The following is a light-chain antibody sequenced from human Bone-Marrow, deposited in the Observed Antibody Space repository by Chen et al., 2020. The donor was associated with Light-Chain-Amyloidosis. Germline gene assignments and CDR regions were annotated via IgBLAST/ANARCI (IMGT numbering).Light chain of an antibody. CDR3: QQSYSTPIT. V-gene: IGKV1-39*01. CDR1: QSISSN. CDR2: VAS. Sequence: DIQMTQSPSSLSASVGDRVTITCRASQSISSNLNWYQHKPGKAPNLLIYVASSLQTGVPSKFSGSGSGTDFTLTISCLQPEDCATYYCQQSYSTPITFGQGTRLEIK. J-gene: IGKJ5*01.